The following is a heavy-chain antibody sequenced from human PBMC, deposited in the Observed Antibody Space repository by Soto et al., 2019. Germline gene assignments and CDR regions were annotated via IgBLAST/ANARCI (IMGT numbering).Heavy chain of an antibody. J-gene: IGHJ5*01. CDR3: ATVLESRIMITFGGVHPHTSWFDS. V-gene: IGHV1-24*01. CDR2: FDPEDGET. D-gene: IGHD3-16*01. Sequence: GASVKVSCKVSGHTLTELSMHWVRQAPGKGLEWMGGFDPEDGETIYAQKFQGRVTMTEDTSTDTAYMELSSLRSEDTAVYYCATVLESRIMITFGGVHPHTSWFDSWGQGTLVTVSS. CDR1: GHTLTELS.